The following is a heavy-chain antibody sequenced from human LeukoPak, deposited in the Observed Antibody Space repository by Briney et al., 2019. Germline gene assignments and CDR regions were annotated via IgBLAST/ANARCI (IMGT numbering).Heavy chain of an antibody. J-gene: IGHJ4*02. CDR1: GFTFSSYA. V-gene: IGHV3-64*01. D-gene: IGHD6-19*01. Sequence: QPGGSLRLSCAASGFTFSSYAMHWVRQAPGKGLEYVSAISSNGGSTYYANSVKGRFTISRDNSKNTLYLQMGSLRAEDMAVYYCARGRGIAVAGLFDYWGQGTLVTVSS. CDR2: ISSNGGST. CDR3: ARGRGIAVAGLFDY.